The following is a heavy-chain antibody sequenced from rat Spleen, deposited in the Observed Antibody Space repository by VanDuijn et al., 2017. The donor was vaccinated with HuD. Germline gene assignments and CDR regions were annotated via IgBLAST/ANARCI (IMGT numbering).Heavy chain of an antibody. J-gene: IGHJ3*01. CDR3: TREGTTTSVFAY. CDR2: MWSGGNT. CDR1: GFSLTSYN. Sequence: QVQLMESGPGLVQPSETLSLTCTVSGFSLTSYNVHWVRQPPGKGLEWMGVMWSGGNTNYNSALKSRRSISRENSKNHVFLKMNSLQTEDTAIYYCTREGTTTSVFAYWGQGTLVTVSS. V-gene: IGHV2-45*01. D-gene: IGHD1-5*01.